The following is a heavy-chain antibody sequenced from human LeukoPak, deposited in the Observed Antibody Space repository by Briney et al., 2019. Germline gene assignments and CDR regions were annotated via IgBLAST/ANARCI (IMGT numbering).Heavy chain of an antibody. J-gene: IGHJ4*02. CDR1: GFTFVDYA. V-gene: IGHV3-9*01. Sequence: GGSLRLSCAASGFTFVDYAMHWVRQAPGKGLEWVSGISWNSGSIGYADSVKGRFTISRDNSKNTLYLQMNSLRAEDTAVYYCARPEAAAEYYFDYWGQGTLVTVSS. CDR3: ARPEAAAEYYFDY. D-gene: IGHD6-13*01. CDR2: ISWNSGSI.